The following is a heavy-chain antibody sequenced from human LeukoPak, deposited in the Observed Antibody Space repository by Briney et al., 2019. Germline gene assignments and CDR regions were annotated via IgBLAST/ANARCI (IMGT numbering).Heavy chain of an antibody. CDR3: ARAYGDYPDY. CDR1: GGSISSYY. V-gene: IGHV4-59*01. Sequence: PSETLSLTCTVSGGSISSYYWSWIRQPPGKGLEWIGYIYYSGSTNYNPSLKSRVTISVDTSENQFSLKLSSVTAADTAVYYCARAYGDYPDYWGQGTLVTVSS. CDR2: IYYSGST. J-gene: IGHJ4*02. D-gene: IGHD4-17*01.